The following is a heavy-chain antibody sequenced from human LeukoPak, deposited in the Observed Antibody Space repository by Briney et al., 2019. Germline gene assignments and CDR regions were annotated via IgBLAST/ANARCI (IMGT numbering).Heavy chain of an antibody. J-gene: IGHJ5*02. CDR3: AKEGAYAALNS. Sequence: GGSLRLSCAASGSIFSSDAMSWVRQAPGKGLDWVSSITRSSGTTLYADSVKGRFTISRDNSKNTLYLQMSRLTAEDTAVYYCAKEGAYAALNSWGQGTLVTVSS. D-gene: IGHD1-26*01. CDR2: ITRSSGTT. V-gene: IGHV3-23*01. CDR1: GSIFSSDA.